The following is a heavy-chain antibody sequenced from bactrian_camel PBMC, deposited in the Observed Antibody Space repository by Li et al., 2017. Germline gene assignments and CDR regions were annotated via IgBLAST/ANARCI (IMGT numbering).Heavy chain of an antibody. J-gene: IGHJ6*01. Sequence: VQLVESGGGSVQAGETLRLSCVASGYTYSSNCMGWFRQAPGKESEGVAAIYTGGGSTYYADSVKGRFTISQDNAKNTVYLQMNSLKPEDTAMYYCAADLDGGSWSFVGFGYWGQGTQVTVS. CDR2: IYTGGGST. V-gene: IGHV3S40*01. CDR1: GYTYSSNC. CDR3: AADLDGGSWSFVGFGY. D-gene: IGHD6*01.